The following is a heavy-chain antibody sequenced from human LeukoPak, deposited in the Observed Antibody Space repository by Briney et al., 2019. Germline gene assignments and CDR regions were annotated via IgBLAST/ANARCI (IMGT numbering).Heavy chain of an antibody. Sequence: PSETLSLTCTVSGGSISSYYWSWIRQPPGKGLEWIGYIYYSGNTDYNPSLTSRVTMSVDTSKNQLSLKLTSVTAADTAVYYCAIDLGASPGINWFDPWGQGTLVTVSS. CDR2: IYYSGNT. CDR3: AIDLGASPGINWFDP. V-gene: IGHV4-59*01. CDR1: GGSISSYY. J-gene: IGHJ5*02. D-gene: IGHD2/OR15-2a*01.